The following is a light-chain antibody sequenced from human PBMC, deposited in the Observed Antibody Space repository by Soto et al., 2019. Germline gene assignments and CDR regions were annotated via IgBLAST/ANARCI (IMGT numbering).Light chain of an antibody. CDR3: QQYGSSPT. J-gene: IGKJ1*01. Sequence: EIVLTQSPGTLSLSPGDGATLSCRASQTVSSNYLAWYQQKPGQAPRLLIYGASSRATGIPDRFSGGGSGTGFTLTIDRLEPEDFAIYYCQQYGSSPTFGQGTKVDIK. V-gene: IGKV3-20*01. CDR1: QTVSSNY. CDR2: GAS.